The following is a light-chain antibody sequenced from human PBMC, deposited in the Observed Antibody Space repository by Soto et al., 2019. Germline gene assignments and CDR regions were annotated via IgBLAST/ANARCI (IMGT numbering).Light chain of an antibody. CDR2: AAS. Sequence: DIQLTQSPSFLSASVGDRVTITCRASQGISSYLAWYQQKPGKAPNLLIYAASTLQSGVPSRFSGSGSGTEFTLTLSGLQPEDFATYYCQHLNRYPLTFGGGTKVEIK. CDR1: QGISSY. V-gene: IGKV1-9*01. CDR3: QHLNRYPLT. J-gene: IGKJ4*01.